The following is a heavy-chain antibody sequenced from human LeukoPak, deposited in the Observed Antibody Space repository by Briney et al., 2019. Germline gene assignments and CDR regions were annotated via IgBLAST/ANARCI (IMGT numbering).Heavy chain of an antibody. Sequence: GGSLRLSCAASGFTFSSHSMNWVRQAPGKGLEWVAVISYDGSNKYYADSVKGRFTISRDNSKNTLYLQMNSLRAEDTAVYYCARDGGYCSSTSCYTNSFDYWGQGTLVTVSS. D-gene: IGHD2-2*01. V-gene: IGHV3-30*03. CDR3: ARDGGYCSSTSCYTNSFDY. CDR1: GFTFSSHS. CDR2: ISYDGSNK. J-gene: IGHJ4*02.